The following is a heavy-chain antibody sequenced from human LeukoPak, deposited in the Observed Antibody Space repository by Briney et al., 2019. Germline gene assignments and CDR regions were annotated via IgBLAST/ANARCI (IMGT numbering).Heavy chain of an antibody. D-gene: IGHD1-26*01. CDR1: GFTFSSYG. Sequence: GGSLRLSCAASGFTFSSYGMHWVRQAPGKGLEWVAFIRYDGSNKYYADSVKGRFTISRDNSKNTLYLQMNSLRAEDTAVYYCAKDGSGSYLNWYFDLWGRGTLVTVSS. CDR2: IRYDGSNK. CDR3: AKDGSGSYLNWYFDL. V-gene: IGHV3-30*02. J-gene: IGHJ2*01.